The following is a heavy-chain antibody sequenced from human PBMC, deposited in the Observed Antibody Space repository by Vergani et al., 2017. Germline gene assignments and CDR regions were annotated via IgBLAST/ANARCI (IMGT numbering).Heavy chain of an antibody. D-gene: IGHD1-26*01. CDR3: ARGLGVGAAPTLDY. CDR2: IYYSGST. Sequence: QVQLQESGPGLVKPSETLSLTCTVPGGSISSYYWSWIRQPPGKGLEWIGYIYYSGSTNYNPPLKSRGTISVDTSKNQFSLKLSSVTAADTAVYYCARGLGVGAAPTLDYWGQGTLVTVSS. J-gene: IGHJ4*02. CDR1: GGSISSYY. V-gene: IGHV4-59*12.